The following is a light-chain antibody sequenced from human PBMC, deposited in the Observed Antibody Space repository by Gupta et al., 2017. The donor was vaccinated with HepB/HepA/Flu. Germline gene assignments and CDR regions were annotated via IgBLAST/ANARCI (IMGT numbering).Light chain of an antibody. J-gene: IGKJ1*01. V-gene: IGKV1-6*01. CDR1: QYIRND. CDR3: LQDYKYPRT. Sequence: AIQMTQAPSSLSASAGDRVTITCRASQYIRNDLGWYHQRTGKGPKLLIYSASILQSGVPSRFSGSGSGTDFTLAISSLQPEDFGTYYCLQDYKYPRTFGQGTKVEIK. CDR2: SAS.